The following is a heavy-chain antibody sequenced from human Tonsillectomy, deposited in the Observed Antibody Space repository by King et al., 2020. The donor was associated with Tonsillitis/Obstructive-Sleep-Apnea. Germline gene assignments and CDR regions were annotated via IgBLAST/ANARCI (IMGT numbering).Heavy chain of an antibody. Sequence: VQLVQSGGGVVQPGRSLRLSCAASGFTFSSYTLHWVRQAPGKGLEWVAVISYDGSNKYYADSVKGRFTISRDNSKNTLYLQMNSLRAEDTAVYYCARDAYYDIFHYMDVWGKGTTVTASS. CDR2: ISYDGSNK. D-gene: IGHD3-9*01. CDR3: ARDAYYDIFHYMDV. CDR1: GFTFSSYT. V-gene: IGHV3-30*04. J-gene: IGHJ6*03.